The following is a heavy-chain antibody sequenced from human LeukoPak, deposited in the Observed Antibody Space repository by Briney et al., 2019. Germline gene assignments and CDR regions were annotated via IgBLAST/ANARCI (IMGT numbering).Heavy chain of an antibody. V-gene: IGHV3-11*04. CDR2: ISGSGSML. CDR3: ARRPYSTSWYYFDY. J-gene: IGHJ4*02. Sequence: GESLRLSCAASGFTFSDYYMSWVRQAPGKGLEWVSYISGSGSMLHYADSVKGRSTISRDNAKNSLYLQMSTLRAEDTAVYYCARRPYSTSWYYFDYWGQGTLVTVSS. CDR1: GFTFSDYY. D-gene: IGHD6-13*01.